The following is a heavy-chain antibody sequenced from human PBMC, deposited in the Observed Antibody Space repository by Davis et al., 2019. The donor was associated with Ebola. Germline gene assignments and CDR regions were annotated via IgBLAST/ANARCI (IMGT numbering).Heavy chain of an antibody. CDR1: GFTFSSYS. D-gene: IGHD3-3*01. CDR3: ARLQRITIFGVITASDY. J-gene: IGHJ4*02. CDR2: ISSSSSTI. V-gene: IGHV3-48*04. Sequence: PGGSLRLSCAASGFTFSSYSMNWVRQAPGKGLEWVSYISSSSSTIYYADSVKGRFTISRDNAKNSLYLQMNSLRAEDTAVYYCARLQRITIFGVITASDYWGQGTLVTVSS.